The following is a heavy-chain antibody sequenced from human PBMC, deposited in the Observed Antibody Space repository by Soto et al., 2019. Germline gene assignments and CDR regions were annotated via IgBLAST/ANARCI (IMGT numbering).Heavy chain of an antibody. CDR1: GDSVSSNTAA. D-gene: IGHD2-15*01. V-gene: IGHV6-1*01. CDR3: ARGGGGNICTHS. Sequence: SQTLSLTCAISGDSVSSNTAAWNWIRQSPSRGLEWLGRTYYRSKWYNDYALSVKSRITINPDTSKNQFSLQLNSVIPEDTAVYFCARGGGGNICTHSWGHGPLGTVSA. J-gene: IGHJ5*01. CDR2: TYYRSKWYN.